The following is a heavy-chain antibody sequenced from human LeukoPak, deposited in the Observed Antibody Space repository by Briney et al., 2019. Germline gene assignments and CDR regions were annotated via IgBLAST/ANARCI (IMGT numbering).Heavy chain of an antibody. J-gene: IGHJ5*02. V-gene: IGHV4-61*01. D-gene: IGHD3-10*01. CDR1: GYSISSGYY. CDR2: IYYSGST. CDR3: ARLWPDYYGSGSYTAGEYNWFDP. Sequence: SETLSLTCTVSGYSISSGYYWSWIRQPPGKGLEWIGYIYYSGSTNYNPSLKSRVTISVDTSKNQFSLKLSSVTAADTAVYYCARLWPDYYGSGSYTAGEYNWFDPWGQGTLVTVSS.